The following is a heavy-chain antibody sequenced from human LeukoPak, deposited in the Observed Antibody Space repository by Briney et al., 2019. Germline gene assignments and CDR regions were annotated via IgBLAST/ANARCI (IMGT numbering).Heavy chain of an antibody. CDR1: GYTFTGYY. CDR3: ARTQGLSGITMVRGVIVPFDY. J-gene: IGHJ4*02. V-gene: IGHV1-8*02. Sequence: ASVKVSCKASGYTFTGYYMHWVRQAPGQGLEWMGWMNPNSGNTGYAQKFQGRVTMTRNTSISTAYMELSSLRSEETAVYYCARTQGLSGITMVRGVIVPFDYWGQGTLVTVSS. D-gene: IGHD3-10*01. CDR2: MNPNSGNT.